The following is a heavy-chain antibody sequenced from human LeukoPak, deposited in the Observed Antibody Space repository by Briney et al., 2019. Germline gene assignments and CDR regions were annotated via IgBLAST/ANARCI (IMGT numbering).Heavy chain of an antibody. CDR2: ISTYNAKT. V-gene: IGHV1-18*01. Sequence: ASVKVSCKASGYTFTTYGIIWVRQAPGQGLEWMGWISTYNAKTKYAQNLQGRVAMTTDTSTSTVYMELRSLTSDDTAVYYCARDTGSNFFDPWGQGALVTVAS. J-gene: IGHJ5*02. CDR1: GYTFTTYG. CDR3: ARDTGSNFFDP. D-gene: IGHD1-26*01.